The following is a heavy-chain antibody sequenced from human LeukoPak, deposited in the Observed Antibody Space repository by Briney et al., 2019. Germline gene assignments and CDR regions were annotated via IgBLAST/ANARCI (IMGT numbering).Heavy chain of an antibody. D-gene: IGHD1-14*01. V-gene: IGHV3-23*01. CDR2: ISGSGGST. CDR3: AKDLPDPKGDY. Sequence: PGGSLRLSCAASGFTFSNFAMSWVRQAPGKGLEWVSSISGSGGSTHYADSVKGRFTISRDNSKNTLSLQMNSLGAEDTAIYYCAKDLPDPKGDYWGQGTLVTVSS. J-gene: IGHJ4*02. CDR1: GFTFSNFA.